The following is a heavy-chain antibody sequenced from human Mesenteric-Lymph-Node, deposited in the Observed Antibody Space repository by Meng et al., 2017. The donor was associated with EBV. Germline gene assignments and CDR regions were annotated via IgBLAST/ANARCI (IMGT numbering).Heavy chain of an antibody. D-gene: IGHD3-22*01. CDR1: GGSFASTSYY. Sequence: PLQESGPGLVKPSEPLSLPCSFSGGSFASTSYYWVWIRQPPGKGLEWIGSISYSGSTYYNPSLKSRVTISVDTPKNQFSLKLRSVTATDTAVYYCARADYYDTSGNLDFWGQGTLVTVSS. V-gene: IGHV4-39*01. J-gene: IGHJ4*02. CDR2: ISYSGST. CDR3: ARADYYDTSGNLDF.